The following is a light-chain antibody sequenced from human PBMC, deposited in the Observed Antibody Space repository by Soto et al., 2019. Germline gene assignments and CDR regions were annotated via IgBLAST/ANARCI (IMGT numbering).Light chain of an antibody. CDR2: EVS. CDR1: SSDVGGYDY. CDR3: SSYAGTTQGV. V-gene: IGLV2-8*01. Sequence: QSVLTQPASVSGSPGQSITISCTGTSSDVGGYDYVSWYQQHPGKAPKLMIFEVSKRPSGVPDRFSGSKSGNTASLTVSGLQAEDEADYYCSSYAGTTQGVFGTGTKVTVL. J-gene: IGLJ1*01.